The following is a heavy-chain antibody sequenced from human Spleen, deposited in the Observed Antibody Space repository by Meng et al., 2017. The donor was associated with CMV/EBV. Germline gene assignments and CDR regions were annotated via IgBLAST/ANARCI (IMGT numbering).Heavy chain of an antibody. CDR2: IKQDGTEK. J-gene: IGHJ4*02. CDR3: AGDQLLWFGELSF. D-gene: IGHD3-10*01. Sequence: GESLKISCAASGFTFNRYWMNWVRQAPGRGLEWVANIKQDGTEKYYVDSVKGRFTISRDNAKNSLYLQMSSLRAEDSAVYYCAGDQLLWFGELSFWGQGTLVTVSS. CDR1: GFTFNRYW. V-gene: IGHV3-7*01.